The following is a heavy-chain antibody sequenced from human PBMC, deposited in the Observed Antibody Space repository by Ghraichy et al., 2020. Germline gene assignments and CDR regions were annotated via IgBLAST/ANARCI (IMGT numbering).Heavy chain of an antibody. CDR1: GFTFTSSA. J-gene: IGHJ6*02. V-gene: IGHV1-58*01. D-gene: IGHD3-3*01. CDR2: IVVGSGNT. Sequence: SVKVSCKASGFTFTSSAVQWVRQARGQRLEWIGWIVVGSGNTNYAQKFQERVTITRDMSTSTAYMELSSLRSEDTAVYYCAADPSRYYDFWSGYYTYYYYGMDVWGQGTTVTVSS. CDR3: AADPSRYYDFWSGYYTYYYYGMDV.